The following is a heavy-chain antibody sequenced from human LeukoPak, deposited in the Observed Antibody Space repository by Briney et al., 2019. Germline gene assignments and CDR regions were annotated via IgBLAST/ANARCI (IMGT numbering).Heavy chain of an antibody. CDR3: AIPMVRGVIIDYFDY. Sequence: GGSLRLSCAASGFTFSSYSMNWVRQAPGKWLEWVSSISSSSSYIYYADSVKGRFTISRDNAKNSLYLQMNSLRAEDTAVYYCAIPMVRGVIIDYFDYWGQGTLVTVSS. CDR2: ISSSSSYI. V-gene: IGHV3-21*01. D-gene: IGHD3-10*01. CDR1: GFTFSSYS. J-gene: IGHJ4*02.